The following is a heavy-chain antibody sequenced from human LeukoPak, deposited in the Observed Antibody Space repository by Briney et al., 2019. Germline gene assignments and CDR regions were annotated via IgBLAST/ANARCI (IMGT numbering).Heavy chain of an antibody. CDR1: GFTVSSNY. Sequence: PGGSLRLSCAASGFTVSSNYMSWVRQAPGKGLEWVSVIYSGGSTYYADSVKGRFTISRDNSKNTLYLQMNSLRAEDTAVYYCARDWGYCGGGSCLYYYGMDVWGQGTTVTVSS. D-gene: IGHD2-15*01. J-gene: IGHJ6*02. V-gene: IGHV3-66*01. CDR3: ARDWGYCGGGSCLYYYGMDV. CDR2: IYSGGST.